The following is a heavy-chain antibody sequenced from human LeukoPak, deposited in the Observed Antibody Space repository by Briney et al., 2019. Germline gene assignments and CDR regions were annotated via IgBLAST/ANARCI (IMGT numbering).Heavy chain of an antibody. CDR1: GFTFSSYA. CDR3: ARVGGPDSYDFWSGTPPGRRAFDI. D-gene: IGHD3-3*01. CDR2: ISGSGGST. Sequence: PGGSLRLSCAASGFTFSSYAMSWVRQAPGKGLEWVSAISGSGGSTYYADSVKGRFTISRDNSKNTLYLQMNSLRAEDTAVYYCARVGGPDSYDFWSGTPPGRRAFDIWGQGTMVTVSS. V-gene: IGHV3-23*01. J-gene: IGHJ3*02.